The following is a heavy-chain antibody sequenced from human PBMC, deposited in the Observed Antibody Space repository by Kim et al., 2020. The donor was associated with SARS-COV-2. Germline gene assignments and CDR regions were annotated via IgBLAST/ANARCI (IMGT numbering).Heavy chain of an antibody. J-gene: IGHJ6*02. Sequence: SQTLSLTCAISGDSVSSNSAAWNWIRQSPSRGLEWLGRTYYRSKWYNDYAVSVKSRITINPDTSKNQFSLQLNSVTPEDTAVYYCARDNRSYTLWDYYYYGMDVWGQGTTVTVSS. V-gene: IGHV6-1*01. CDR3: ARDNRSYTLWDYYYYGMDV. CDR1: GDSVSSNSAA. CDR2: TYYRSKWYN. D-gene: IGHD3-10*01.